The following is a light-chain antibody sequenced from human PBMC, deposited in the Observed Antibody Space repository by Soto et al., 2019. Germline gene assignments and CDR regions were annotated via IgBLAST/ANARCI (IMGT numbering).Light chain of an antibody. V-gene: IGLV1-44*01. CDR2: SND. Sequence: QSVVTQPTSASGTPGQRVTISCSGSSSNIGSNTVNWYQQLPGTAPKLLIYSNDHRPSGVPDRFSGSKSGTSASLAISGLQSEDEADYYCATWDDSLIGVFGGGTKLTVL. CDR1: SSNIGSNT. J-gene: IGLJ2*01. CDR3: ATWDDSLIGV.